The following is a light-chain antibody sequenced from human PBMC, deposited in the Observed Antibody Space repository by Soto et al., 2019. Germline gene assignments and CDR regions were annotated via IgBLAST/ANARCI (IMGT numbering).Light chain of an antibody. CDR3: QQYNSYPYT. V-gene: IGKV1-5*01. Sequence: DIQMTQSPSTLSASVGDRVTITCRASQSISSWLAWYQQKPGKAPKLLIYDASSLESGVPSRFSGSGSVTEFTLTISSLQPDDFATDYCQQYNSYPYTFGQGTKLEIK. J-gene: IGKJ2*01. CDR2: DAS. CDR1: QSISSW.